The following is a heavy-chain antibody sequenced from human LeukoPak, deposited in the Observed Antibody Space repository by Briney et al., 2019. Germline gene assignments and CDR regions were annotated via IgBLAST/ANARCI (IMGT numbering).Heavy chain of an antibody. J-gene: IGHJ3*02. Sequence: GESLKISCETSGYSFTSNWIAWVRQKPGKGLEWMGIIYPGDSDTRYSPSFQGQVTISADKSISTAYLQWSSLKASDTAMYYCARHAPVTNDAFDIWGQGTMVTVSS. CDR2: IYPGDSDT. CDR1: GYSFTSNW. CDR3: ARHAPVTNDAFDI. D-gene: IGHD4-17*01. V-gene: IGHV5-51*01.